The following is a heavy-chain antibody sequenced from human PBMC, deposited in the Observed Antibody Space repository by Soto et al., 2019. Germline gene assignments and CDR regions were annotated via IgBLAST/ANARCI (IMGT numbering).Heavy chain of an antibody. D-gene: IGHD3-10*01. V-gene: IGHV4-34*01. J-gene: IGHJ6*02. CDR1: GGSFSGDI. CDR3: VRLLLRYVLAC. Sequence: SETLSLTCDVYGGSFSGDIWTWIRQTPGKGLQWIGQINHSGSANYNPSLKSRVTISVHTSNSQFSLELSSVTAADTGVYYCVRLLLRYVLACRGPGTTVTVSS. CDR2: INHSGSA.